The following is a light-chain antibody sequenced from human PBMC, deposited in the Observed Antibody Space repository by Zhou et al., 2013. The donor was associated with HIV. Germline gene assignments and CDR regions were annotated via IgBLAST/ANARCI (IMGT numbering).Light chain of an antibody. V-gene: IGKV3-15*01. CDR2: DAS. CDR1: QSVSAN. Sequence: EIVMTQSPVTLSVSPGEGATLSCRASQSVSANLAWYQQKPGQAPRLLIYDASTRATGIPARFSGSGSGTEFTLTISSMQSEDFAVYYCQQYNNWPPWTFGQGTKVEIK. J-gene: IGKJ1*01. CDR3: QQYNNWPPWT.